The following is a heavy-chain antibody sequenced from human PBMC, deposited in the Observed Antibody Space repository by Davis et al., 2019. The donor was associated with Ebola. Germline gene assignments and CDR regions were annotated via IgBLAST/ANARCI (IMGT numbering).Heavy chain of an antibody. CDR3: ARYVGCSSTSCPTDYYYYYMDV. V-gene: IGHV4-59*12. CDR1: GGPTSSYY. Sequence: PSETLSPTCTVPGGPTSSYYWSWIRQLPGKGLEWIGYIYYSGSTNYNPSLKSRVTISVDTSKNQFSLKLSSVTAADTAVYYCARYVGCSSTSCPTDYYYYYMDVWGKGTTVTVSS. J-gene: IGHJ6*03. CDR2: IYYSGST. D-gene: IGHD2-2*01.